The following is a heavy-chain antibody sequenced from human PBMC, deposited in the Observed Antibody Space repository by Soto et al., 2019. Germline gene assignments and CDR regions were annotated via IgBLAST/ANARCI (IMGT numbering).Heavy chain of an antibody. CDR2: MNPNSGNT. Sequence: GASVKVSCKASGYTFTSYDINWVRQATGQGLEWMGWMNPNSGNTGYAQKFQGRVTMTRNTSISTAYMELSSLRSEDTAVYYCARFLEGLDYDHMAVWGRGTTVTGSS. D-gene: IGHD3-3*01. V-gene: IGHV1-8*01. CDR1: GYTFTSYD. J-gene: IGHJ6*03. CDR3: ARFLEGLDYDHMAV.